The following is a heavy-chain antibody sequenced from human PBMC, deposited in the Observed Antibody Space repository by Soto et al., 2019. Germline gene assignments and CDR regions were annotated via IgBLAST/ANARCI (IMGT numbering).Heavy chain of an antibody. Sequence: HPGGSLRLSCAASGFTFSSYAMSWVRQAPGKGLEWVSAISGSGGSTYYADSVKGRFTISRDNSKNTLYLQMNSLRAEDTAVYYCATVIAVAGNYPTNPERNAFDIWGQGTMVTVSS. J-gene: IGHJ3*02. CDR2: ISGSGGST. CDR1: GFTFSSYA. V-gene: IGHV3-23*01. CDR3: ATVIAVAGNYPTNPERNAFDI. D-gene: IGHD6-19*01.